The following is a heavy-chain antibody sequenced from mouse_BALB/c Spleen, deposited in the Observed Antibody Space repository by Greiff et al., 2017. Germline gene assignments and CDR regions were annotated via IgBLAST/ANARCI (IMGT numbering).Heavy chain of an antibody. D-gene: IGHD4-1*01. Sequence: EVKVEESGGGLVQPGGSLKLSCAASGFTFSSYTMSWVRQTPEKRLEWVAYISNGGGSTYYPDTVKGRFTISRDNAKNTLYLQMSSLKSEDTAMYYCARHGDGTAWFAYWGQGTLVTVSA. J-gene: IGHJ3*01. CDR3: ARHGDGTAWFAY. V-gene: IGHV5-12-2*01. CDR2: ISNGGGST. CDR1: GFTFSSYT.